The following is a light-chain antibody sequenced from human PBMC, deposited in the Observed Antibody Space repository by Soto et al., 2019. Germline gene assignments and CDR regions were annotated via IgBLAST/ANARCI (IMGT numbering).Light chain of an antibody. CDR3: ASWDDSLNGLV. V-gene: IGLV1-44*01. CDR2: SNK. Sequence: QSVLTQPPSASGAPGQRVTISCSGSSSNIGSNTVNWYQHLPGTAPKVLIYSNKQRPSGVPDRFSGSKSGTSASLAVSGLQSADYVDYYCASWDDSLNGLVFGGGTKLTVL. CDR1: SSNIGSNT. J-gene: IGLJ2*01.